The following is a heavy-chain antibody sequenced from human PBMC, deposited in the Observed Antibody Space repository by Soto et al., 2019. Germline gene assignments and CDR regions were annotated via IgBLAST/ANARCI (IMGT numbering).Heavy chain of an antibody. Sequence: GGSLRVSCAASGFTFSSYLMHWVGQSPGKGLVWVSRINSDGSSTSYADSVKGRFTISRDNAKNTLYLQMNSLRAEDTAVYYCARMVRGYYYYYYGMDVWGQGTTVTVSS. J-gene: IGHJ6*02. D-gene: IGHD3-10*01. V-gene: IGHV3-74*01. CDR2: INSDGSST. CDR3: ARMVRGYYYYYYGMDV. CDR1: GFTFSSYL.